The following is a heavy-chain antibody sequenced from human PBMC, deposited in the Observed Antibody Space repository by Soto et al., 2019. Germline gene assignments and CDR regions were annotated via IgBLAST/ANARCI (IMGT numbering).Heavy chain of an antibody. CDR3: ASWPARFESSADFDY. J-gene: IGHJ4*02. CDR2: IIPIFGTA. CDR1: GGTFSSYA. D-gene: IGHD6-13*01. Sequence: GASVKVSCKASGGTFSSYAISWVRQAPGQGLEWMGGIIPIFGTANYAQKFQGRVTITADKSTSTAYMELSSLRSEDTAVYYCASWPARFESSADFDYWGQGTLVTVSS. V-gene: IGHV1-69*06.